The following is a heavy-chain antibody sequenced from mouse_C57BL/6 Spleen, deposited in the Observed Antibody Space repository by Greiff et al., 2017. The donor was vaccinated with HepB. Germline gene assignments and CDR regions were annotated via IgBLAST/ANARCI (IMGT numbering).Heavy chain of an antibody. CDR2: ISDGGSYT. CDR1: GFTFSSYA. J-gene: IGHJ3*01. V-gene: IGHV5-4*01. D-gene: IGHD1-1*01. CDR3: ARDSRLRSFAY. Sequence: EVKLMESGGGLVKPGGSLKLSCAASGFTFSSYAMSWVRQTPEKRLEWVATISDGGSYTYYPDNVKGRFTISRDNAKNNLYLQMSHLKSEDTAMYYCARDSRLRSFAYWGQGTLVTVSA.